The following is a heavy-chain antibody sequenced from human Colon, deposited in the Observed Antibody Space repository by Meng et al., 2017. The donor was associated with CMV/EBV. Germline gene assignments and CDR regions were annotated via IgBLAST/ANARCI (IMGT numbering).Heavy chain of an antibody. D-gene: IGHD4/OR15-4a*01. CDR2: ILHGGTT. V-gene: IGHV4-59*01. J-gene: IGHJ5*02. CDR1: GGSISPYY. CDR3: AKEGADNWFDP. Sequence: ESLKISCTVSGGSISPYYWSWIRQPPGKGLEWLGYILHGGTTNYNSSLKSRLTISVDTSKNQVFLELRSVTAADTAVYYCAKEGADNWFDPWGQGILVTVSS.